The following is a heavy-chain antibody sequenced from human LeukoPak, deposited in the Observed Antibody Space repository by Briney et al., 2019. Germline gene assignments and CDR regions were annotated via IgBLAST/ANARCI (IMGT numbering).Heavy chain of an antibody. D-gene: IGHD2-2*02. J-gene: IGHJ4*02. V-gene: IGHV1-18*01. CDR1: GYTFTSYG. Sequence: ASVKVSCKASGYTFTSYGISWVRQAPGQGLEWMGWISAYNGNTNYAQKLQGRVTMTTDTSTSTAYMELRSLTSDDTAVYYCAKSDCDSSSCYTIDFWGQGTLVTVSS. CDR3: AKSDCDSSSCYTIDF. CDR2: ISAYNGNT.